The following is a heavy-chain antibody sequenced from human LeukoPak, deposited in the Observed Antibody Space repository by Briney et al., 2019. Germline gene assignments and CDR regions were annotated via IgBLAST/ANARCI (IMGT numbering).Heavy chain of an antibody. CDR3: AKGGTGSSPVRWFDP. Sequence: SETLSLTCAVSGYSISSGYYWGWIRQPPGKGLEWIGSISYSGGTYYNPSLKSRVTISVDMSKNQFSLKLTSVTVADTAVYYCAKGGTGSSPVRWFDPWGQGSLVTVSS. CDR2: ISYSGGT. V-gene: IGHV4-38-2*01. J-gene: IGHJ5*02. D-gene: IGHD1-26*01. CDR1: GYSISSGYY.